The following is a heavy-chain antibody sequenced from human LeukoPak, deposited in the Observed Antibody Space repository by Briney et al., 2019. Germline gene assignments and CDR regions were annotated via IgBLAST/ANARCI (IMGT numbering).Heavy chain of an antibody. V-gene: IGHV3-23*01. Sequence: GGSLRLSCAASGFTVSSNYMSWVRQAPGKGLEWVSAISGSGGSTYYADSVKGRFTISRDNSKNTLYLQMNSLRAEDTAVYYCAKGSEWLVLYDYWGQGTLVTVSS. J-gene: IGHJ4*02. CDR2: ISGSGGST. CDR1: GFTVSSNY. D-gene: IGHD6-19*01. CDR3: AKGSEWLVLYDY.